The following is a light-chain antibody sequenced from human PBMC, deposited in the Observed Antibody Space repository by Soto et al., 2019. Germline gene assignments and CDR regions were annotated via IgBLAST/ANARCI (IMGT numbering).Light chain of an antibody. Sequence: QSVLTQPPSASGSPGQSVTISCTGTSSDVGGYNYVSWYQQPPGKAPKLMIYEVSKRPSGVPDRFSGSRSGNTASLTVSGLQAKDEADYYCSSYAGSNNLVFGGGTKLTVL. V-gene: IGLV2-8*01. CDR3: SSYAGSNNLV. CDR1: SSDVGGYNY. CDR2: EVS. J-gene: IGLJ2*01.